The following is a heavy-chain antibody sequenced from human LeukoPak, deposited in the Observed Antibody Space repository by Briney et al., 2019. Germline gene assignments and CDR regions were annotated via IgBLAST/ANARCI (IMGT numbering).Heavy chain of an antibody. V-gene: IGHV4-38-2*02. CDR1: GGSISSYY. CDR2: IYHSGST. Sequence: PETLSLTCTVSGGSISSYYWGWIRQPPGKGLEWIGSIYHSGSTYYNPSLKSRVTISVDTSKNQFSLKLSSVTAADTAVYYCARRGSYYYYYYMDVWGKGTTVTVSS. CDR3: ARRGSYYYYYYMDV. J-gene: IGHJ6*03. D-gene: IGHD1-26*01.